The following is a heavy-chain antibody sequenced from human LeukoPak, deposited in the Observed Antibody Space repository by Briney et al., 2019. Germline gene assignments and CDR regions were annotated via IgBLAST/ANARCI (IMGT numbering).Heavy chain of an antibody. V-gene: IGHV3-7*01. CDR3: ARGGLFRYGGTSGDY. CDR1: GFTFSTYW. Sequence: GGSLSLSCEGSGFTFSTYWMTWVRQAPGKGLEWVANINQHGSECYYVDSVEGRFLISRDNAKNTLYLHMSNLRGDDMAVYYCARGGLFRYGGTSGDYWGQGTVVTVSS. D-gene: IGHD4/OR15-4a*01. CDR2: INQHGSEC. J-gene: IGHJ4*02.